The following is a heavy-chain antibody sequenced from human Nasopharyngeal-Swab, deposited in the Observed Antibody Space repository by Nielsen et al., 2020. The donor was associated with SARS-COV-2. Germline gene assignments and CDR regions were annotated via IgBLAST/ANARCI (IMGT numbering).Heavy chain of an antibody. V-gene: IGHV3-23*01. CDR2: ISATGRST. J-gene: IGHJ4*02. Sequence: GESLKISCAASGFSFDYFALSWVRQAPGKGLEWVSAISATGRSTFYSDSVKGRFTISRDNSKNTLSLQMNSLRAEDTALYYCAKSQGLRFVDAVGSWGQGTQVTVSS. CDR1: GFSFDYFA. CDR3: AKSQGLRFVDAVGS. D-gene: IGHD5/OR15-5a*01.